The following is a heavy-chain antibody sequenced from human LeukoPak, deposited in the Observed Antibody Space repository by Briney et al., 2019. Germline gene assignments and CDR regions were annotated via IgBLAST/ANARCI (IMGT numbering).Heavy chain of an antibody. V-gene: IGHV4-4*07. CDR1: GGSISSYY. J-gene: IGHJ6*03. CDR3: ARENLAAAGTRGGYYYYYYMDV. Sequence: PSETLSLTCTVSGGSISSYYWSWIRQPAGKGLEWIGRIYTSGSTNYNPSLKSRVTKSVDTSKNQFSLKLSSVTAADTAVYYCARENLAAAGTRGGYYYYYYMDVWGKGTTVTVSS. CDR2: IYTSGST. D-gene: IGHD6-13*01.